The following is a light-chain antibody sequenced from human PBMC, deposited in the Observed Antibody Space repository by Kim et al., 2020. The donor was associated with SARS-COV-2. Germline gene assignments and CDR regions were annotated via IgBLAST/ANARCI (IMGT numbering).Light chain of an antibody. CDR1: SSDVGGYNY. CDR3: SSYTTGISWV. V-gene: IGLV2-14*03. CDR2: DVS. J-gene: IGLJ3*02. Sequence: GQSVPISCTGTSSDVGGYNYVSWYQQHPGKAPKLMIYDVSKRPSGVSNRFSGSKSGNTAFLTISGLQAEDEADYYCSSYTTGISWVFGGGTQLTVL.